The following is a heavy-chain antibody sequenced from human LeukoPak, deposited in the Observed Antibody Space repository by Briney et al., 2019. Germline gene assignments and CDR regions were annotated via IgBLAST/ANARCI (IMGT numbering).Heavy chain of an antibody. D-gene: IGHD6-13*01. CDR1: GFTFSSYW. CDR2: IKQDGSEK. V-gene: IGHV3-7*02. CDR3: ASLYGSWTLPDAFDI. J-gene: IGHJ3*02. Sequence: PGGSLRLSCAASGFTFSSYWMSWVRQAPGKGLEWVANIKQDGSEKYYVDSVKGRFTISRDNAKNSLYLQMNSLRAEDTAVYYCASLYGSWTLPDAFDIWGQGTMVTVSS.